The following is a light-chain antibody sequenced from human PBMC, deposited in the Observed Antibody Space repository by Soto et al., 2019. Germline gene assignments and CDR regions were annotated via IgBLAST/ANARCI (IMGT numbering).Light chain of an antibody. CDR2: AAS. CDR3: QKYNSAQDT. J-gene: IGKJ2*01. Sequence: DIQMTQSPSSLSASVGDRVTITCRASQGISTYLAWYQQKPGKVPKLLSYAASTLQSGVPSRFSGSGSGTDFTLTISRLQPEDVATYYCQKYNSAQDTFGQGTKLEIK. CDR1: QGISTY. V-gene: IGKV1-27*01.